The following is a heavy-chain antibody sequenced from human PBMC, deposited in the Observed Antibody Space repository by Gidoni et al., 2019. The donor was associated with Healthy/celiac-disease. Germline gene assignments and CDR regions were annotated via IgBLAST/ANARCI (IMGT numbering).Heavy chain of an antibody. CDR2: IKSKTDGGTT. CDR3: TTTYRYYYDSSGYSQFDY. V-gene: IGHV3-15*01. Sequence: EVQLVESGGGLVKPGGSLRLSCAASGFTFSNAWMSWVRQAPGKGLEWVGRIKSKTDGGTTDYAAPVKGRFTISRDDSKNTLYLQMNSLKTEDTAVYYCTTTYRYYYDSSGYSQFDYWGQGTLVTVSS. D-gene: IGHD3-22*01. J-gene: IGHJ4*02. CDR1: GFTFSNAW.